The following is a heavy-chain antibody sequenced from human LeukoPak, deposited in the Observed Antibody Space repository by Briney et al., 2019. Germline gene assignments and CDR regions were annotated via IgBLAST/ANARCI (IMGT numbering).Heavy chain of an antibody. J-gene: IGHJ4*02. Sequence: PGGSLRLSCAASGFTFSSYAMSGVRQAPGKGLGWVSAISGSGGSTFYADSVKGRFTISRDNSKNSLYLQMNSLRAEDTAVYYCARDGIVGATGGSGYWGQGTLVTVSS. V-gene: IGHV3-23*01. CDR1: GFTFSSYA. D-gene: IGHD1-26*01. CDR2: ISGSGGST. CDR3: ARDGIVGATGGSGY.